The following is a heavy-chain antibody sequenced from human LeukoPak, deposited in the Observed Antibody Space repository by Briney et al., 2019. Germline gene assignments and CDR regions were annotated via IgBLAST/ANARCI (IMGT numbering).Heavy chain of an antibody. J-gene: IGHJ3*02. CDR2: INHVETA. Sequence: SETLSLTCAVYGGSFSDYYWTWIRQPPGKGLEWIGEINHVETANYNPSLKSRVAISVDTSKSQFSLKLSSVTAADTAVYYCARRYYDSSGYYYDAFDIWGQGTMVTVSS. V-gene: IGHV4-34*01. CDR1: GGSFSDYY. CDR3: ARRYYDSSGYYYDAFDI. D-gene: IGHD3-22*01.